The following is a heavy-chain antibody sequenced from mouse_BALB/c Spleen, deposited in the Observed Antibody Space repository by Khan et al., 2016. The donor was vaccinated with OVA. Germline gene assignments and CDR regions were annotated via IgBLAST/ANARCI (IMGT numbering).Heavy chain of an antibody. CDR1: GYSITSEYA. D-gene: IGHD2-4*01. CDR2: ITYSGNT. Sequence: EVQLQESGPGLVKPSQSLSLTCTVTGYSITSEYAWNWIRQFPGNKLEWMGYITYSGNTRFNPSLKSRTSITRDTSKNQFFLQLNSVTTEDTGTYYCERKDYYDYDPFPYWGQGTLVTVSA. J-gene: IGHJ3*01. V-gene: IGHV3-2*02. CDR3: ERKDYYDYDPFPY.